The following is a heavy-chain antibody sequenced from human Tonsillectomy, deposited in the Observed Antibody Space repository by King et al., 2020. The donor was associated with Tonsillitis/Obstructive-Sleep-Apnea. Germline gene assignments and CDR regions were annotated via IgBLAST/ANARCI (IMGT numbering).Heavy chain of an antibody. CDR1: GFTFSSYA. CDR2: ISGSGGST. J-gene: IGHJ4*02. D-gene: IGHD3-9*01. Sequence: VQLVESGGGLVQPGGSLRLSCAASGFTFSSYAMSWVRQAPGKGLEWVSAISGSGGSTYYADSVKGRFTISRDNSKNTLYLQMNSLRAEDTAVYYCATLTYYDILTGYFIPYYFDYWGQGTLVTVSS. V-gene: IGHV3-23*04. CDR3: ATLTYYDILTGYFIPYYFDY.